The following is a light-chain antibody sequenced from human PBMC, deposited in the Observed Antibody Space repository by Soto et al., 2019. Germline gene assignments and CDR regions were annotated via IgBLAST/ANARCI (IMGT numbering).Light chain of an antibody. CDR2: GNS. CDR1: SSNIGAGYV. Sequence: QSVLTQPPSVSGAPGQRVTISCTGSSSNIGAGYVVHWYQQLPGTAPKLLIYGNSNRPSGVPDRFSGSKSGTSASLAITGLQAEDEADSYCQSYDSSLSGYVFGTGTKVTVL. V-gene: IGLV1-40*01. J-gene: IGLJ1*01. CDR3: QSYDSSLSGYV.